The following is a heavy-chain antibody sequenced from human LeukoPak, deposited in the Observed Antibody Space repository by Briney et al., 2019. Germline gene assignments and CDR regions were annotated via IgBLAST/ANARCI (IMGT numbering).Heavy chain of an antibody. CDR1: GDSVSSNSAA. V-gene: IGHV6-1*01. Sequence: SQTLSLTCAISGDSVSSNSAAWNWIRQSPSRGLEWLGRTYYRSKWYNDYAVSVKSRITINPDTSKNQFSLQLNSVTPEDTAVYYCARDGFQGYCSGASCYPRWPYYYYYMDVWGKGTTVTVSS. CDR3: ARDGFQGYCSGASCYPRWPYYYYYMDV. D-gene: IGHD2-15*01. CDR2: TYYRSKWYN. J-gene: IGHJ6*03.